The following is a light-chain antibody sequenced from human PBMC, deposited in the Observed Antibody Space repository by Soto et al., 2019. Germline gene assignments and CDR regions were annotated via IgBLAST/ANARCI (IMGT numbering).Light chain of an antibody. Sequence: ETVLTQSPATLSLSPGQTATLFCRASQSVATYLAWYQQKPGQPPRLLIYDASNRATGIPARFSGSGSGTDFTLTISSLEPEDFAVYYCQQRSDWLPITFGQGTRLEIK. CDR3: QQRSDWLPIT. CDR2: DAS. CDR1: QSVATY. V-gene: IGKV3-11*01. J-gene: IGKJ5*01.